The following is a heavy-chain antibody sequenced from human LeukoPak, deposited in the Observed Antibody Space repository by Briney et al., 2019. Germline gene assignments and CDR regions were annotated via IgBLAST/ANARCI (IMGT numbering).Heavy chain of an antibody. J-gene: IGHJ4*02. CDR3: ARQSSSWPYYFDY. D-gene: IGHD6-13*01. CDR1: TYGFSSYW. Sequence: GESLKISCKGSTYGFSSYWIGWVRQMPGKGLEWMGIIYPGDSDTRYSPSFQGQVTISADKSINTAYLQWTSLKASDTAMYYCARQSSSWPYYFDYWGQGTLVTVSS. CDR2: IYPGDSDT. V-gene: IGHV5-51*01.